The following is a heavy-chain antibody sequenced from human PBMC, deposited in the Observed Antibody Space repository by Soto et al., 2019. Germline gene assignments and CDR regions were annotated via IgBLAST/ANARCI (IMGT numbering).Heavy chain of an antibody. CDR3: ARHQGGSSGWYKREYFQH. V-gene: IGHV1-8*01. D-gene: IGHD6-19*01. CDR2: MNPNSGNT. Sequence: ASVKVSCKASGYTFTSYDINWVRQATGQGLEWMGWMNPNSGNTGYAQKFQGRVTMTRNTSISTAYMELSSLRSEDTAVYYCARHQGGSSGWYKREYFQHWGQGTLVTVSS. CDR1: GYTFTSYD. J-gene: IGHJ1*01.